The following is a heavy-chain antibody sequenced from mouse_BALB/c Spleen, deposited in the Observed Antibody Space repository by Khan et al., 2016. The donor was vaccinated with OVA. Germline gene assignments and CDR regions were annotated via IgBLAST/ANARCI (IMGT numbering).Heavy chain of an antibody. CDR3: ARGNYDGSTSWFGY. Sequence: QVQLQQSGAELMKPGASVKISCKATGYTFSSYWIEWVKQRPGHGLEWIGEILPGSNSTNYNERFKGKATITADTSSNTAYMQLSSLTSEDSASYYCARGNYDGSTSWFGYWGQGTLVTVSA. CDR2: ILPGSNST. D-gene: IGHD1-1*01. CDR1: GYTFSSYW. J-gene: IGHJ3*01. V-gene: IGHV1-9*01.